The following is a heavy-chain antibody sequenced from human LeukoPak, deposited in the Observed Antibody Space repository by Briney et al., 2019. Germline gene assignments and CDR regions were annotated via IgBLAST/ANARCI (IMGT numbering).Heavy chain of an antibody. J-gene: IGHJ4*02. CDR1: GGSFSGYY. Sequence: SETLSLTCAVYGGSFSGYYWSWIRQPPGKGLEWIGSIYYSGSTYYNPSLKSRVTISVDTSKNQFSLKLSSVTAADTAVYYCARHLILSPSSEVDYWGQGTLVTVSS. CDR3: ARHLILSPSSEVDY. CDR2: IYYSGST. D-gene: IGHD6-6*01. V-gene: IGHV4-34*01.